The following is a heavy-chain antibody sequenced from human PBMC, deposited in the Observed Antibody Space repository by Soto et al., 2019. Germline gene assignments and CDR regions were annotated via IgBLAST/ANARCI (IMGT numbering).Heavy chain of an antibody. D-gene: IGHD2-21*02. CDR1: GGTFSSYA. J-gene: IGHJ4*02. CDR2: IIPIFGTA. CDR3: ARESEAYCGGDCYSRYFEY. V-gene: IGHV1-69*06. Sequence: SVKVSCKASGGTFSSYAISWVRQAPGQGLEWMGGIIPIFGTANYAQKFQGRVTITADKSTSTAYMELSSLRSEDTAVYYCARESEAYCGGDCYSRYFEYWGPGNLVTVSS.